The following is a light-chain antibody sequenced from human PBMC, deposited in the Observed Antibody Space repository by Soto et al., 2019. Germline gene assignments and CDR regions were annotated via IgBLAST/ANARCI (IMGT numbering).Light chain of an antibody. J-gene: IGKJ5*01. CDR1: QSVSSY. Sequence: EIVLTQSPATLSLSQGGRATLSCRASQSVSSYLAWYQQKPGQAPRLLIYDASNRATGIPARFSGSGSGTDFTLTISSLEPEDFAVYYCQQRSHSLPITFGQGTRQEIK. CDR2: DAS. CDR3: QQRSHSLPIT. V-gene: IGKV3-11*01.